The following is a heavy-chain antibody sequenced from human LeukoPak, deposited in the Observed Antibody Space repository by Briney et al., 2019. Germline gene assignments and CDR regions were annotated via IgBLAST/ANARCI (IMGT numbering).Heavy chain of an antibody. CDR2: MNPNSGNT. CDR3: ARGSLLYCSGGRCYGLGFDY. Sequence: ASVKVSCKASGYTFTSYDINWVRQATGQGLEWMGWMNPNSGNTGYAQKFQGRVTMTRNTSISTAYMELSGLRSEDTAVYYLARGSLLYCSGGRCYGLGFDYWGQGTLVTVS. V-gene: IGHV1-8*01. J-gene: IGHJ4*02. D-gene: IGHD2-15*01. CDR1: GYTFTSYD.